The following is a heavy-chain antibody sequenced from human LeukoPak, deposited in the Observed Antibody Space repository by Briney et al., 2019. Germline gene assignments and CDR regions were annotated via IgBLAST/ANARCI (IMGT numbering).Heavy chain of an antibody. J-gene: IGHJ5*02. CDR1: GGTFNNSA. V-gene: IGHV1-69*05. CDR3: AKDVHGDYGSAWFDP. Sequence: SVKVSCKASGGTFNNSAISWVRQAPGQGLEWLGGIMPLFGTAGYAQKFQGRVTITKDESTRTVYLELTSLTSDDTAVYYCAKDVHGDYGSAWFDPWGQGTLVCVSS. CDR2: IMPLFGTA. D-gene: IGHD4-17*01.